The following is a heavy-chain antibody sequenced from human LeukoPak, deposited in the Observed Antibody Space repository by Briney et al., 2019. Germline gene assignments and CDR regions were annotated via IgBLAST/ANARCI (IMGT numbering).Heavy chain of an antibody. CDR3: ASRTAMVTWAY. Sequence: PSETLSLTCAAYGGSFSGYYWSWIRQPPGKGLEWIGEINHSGSTNYNPSLKSRVTISVDTSKNQFSLKLSSVTAADTAVYYCASRTAMVTWAYWGQGTLVTVSS. CDR1: GGSFSGYY. D-gene: IGHD5-18*01. V-gene: IGHV4-34*01. J-gene: IGHJ4*02. CDR2: INHSGST.